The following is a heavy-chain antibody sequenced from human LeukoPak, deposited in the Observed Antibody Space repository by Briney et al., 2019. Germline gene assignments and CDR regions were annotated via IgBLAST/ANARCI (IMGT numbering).Heavy chain of an antibody. V-gene: IGHV1-18*04. Sequence: ASVKVSCKASGYTFSGHYMHWVRQAPGQGLEWMGWISAYNGNTNYAQKLQGRVTMTTDTSTSTAYMELRSLRSDDTAVYYCARDLTPTVAGIYRYWGQGTLVTVSS. J-gene: IGHJ4*02. CDR1: GYTFSGHY. D-gene: IGHD6-19*01. CDR2: ISAYNGNT. CDR3: ARDLTPTVAGIYRY.